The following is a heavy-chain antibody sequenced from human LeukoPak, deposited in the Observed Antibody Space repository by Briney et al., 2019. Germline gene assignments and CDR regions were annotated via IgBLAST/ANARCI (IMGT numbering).Heavy chain of an antibody. Sequence: SETLSLTCTVSGGSISSSSYFWGWIRQPPGRGLEWIGTLYYSGTTSYNPSLQSRVTISVDTCKNQFSLKLSSVTAADTSIYSCTRLKAYSSSWHYFDSWGQGTLVTVSS. J-gene: IGHJ4*02. CDR1: GGSISSSSYF. CDR2: LYYSGTT. D-gene: IGHD6-13*01. CDR3: TRLKAYSSSWHYFDS. V-gene: IGHV4-39*01.